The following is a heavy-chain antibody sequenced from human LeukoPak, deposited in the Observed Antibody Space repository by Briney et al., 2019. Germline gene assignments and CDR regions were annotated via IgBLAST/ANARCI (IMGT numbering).Heavy chain of an antibody. Sequence: SETLSLTCTVSGGSISSGSYYWSWIRQPAGKGLEWIGRIYTSGSTNYNPSLKSRVTISVDTSKNQFSLKLSSVTAADTAVYYCARSVYAIVGYYFDYWGQGTLVTVSS. CDR2: IYTSGST. J-gene: IGHJ4*02. CDR3: ARSVYAIVGYYFDY. D-gene: IGHD2-8*01. CDR1: GGSISSGSYY. V-gene: IGHV4-61*02.